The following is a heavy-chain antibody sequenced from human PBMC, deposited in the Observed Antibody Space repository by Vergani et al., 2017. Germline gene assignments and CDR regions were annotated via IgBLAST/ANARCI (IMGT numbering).Heavy chain of an antibody. V-gene: IGHV1-58*01. Sequence: QLVQSGAEVKKPGASVKVSCKASGFTFTCSAVQWARQARGQRLEWIGLIVVGSGNTNYAQQFQERVTITRDMSTSTAYTELSSLRSEDTAVYYCADLEGATFVYWGQGTLVTVSS. CDR1: GFTFTCSA. CDR2: IVVGSGNT. J-gene: IGHJ4*02. CDR3: ADLEGATFVY. D-gene: IGHD1-26*01.